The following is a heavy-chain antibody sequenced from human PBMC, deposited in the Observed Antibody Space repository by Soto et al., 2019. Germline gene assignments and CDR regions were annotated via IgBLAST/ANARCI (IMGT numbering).Heavy chain of an antibody. CDR2: IIDSGGST. Sequence: GGSLRLSCAASGFTFSSCAMGWVRQAPGKGLEWVSDIIDSGGSTYYADSVKGRFIISRDNAKTSLYLQMNSLRAEDTALYYCAKDRGSGSYAANYQYYGLDVWGQGTTVTVSS. D-gene: IGHD3-10*01. CDR1: GFTFSSCA. V-gene: IGHV3-23*01. CDR3: AKDRGSGSYAANYQYYGLDV. J-gene: IGHJ6*02.